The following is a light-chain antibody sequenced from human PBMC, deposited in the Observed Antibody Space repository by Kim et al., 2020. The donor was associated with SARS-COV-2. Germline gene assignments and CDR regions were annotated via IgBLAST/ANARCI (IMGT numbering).Light chain of an antibody. Sequence: DIVMTQSPDSLAVSLGERATINCKSSQSVLYTSNNQNCLAWYQQKPGQPPKLLIYWASTRESGVPDRFSGSGSGTDFTLTISSLQAEDVAVYYCQQYYSTPFTFGPGTKVDIK. J-gene: IGKJ3*01. V-gene: IGKV4-1*01. CDR3: QQYYSTPFT. CDR1: QSVLYTSNNQNC. CDR2: WAS.